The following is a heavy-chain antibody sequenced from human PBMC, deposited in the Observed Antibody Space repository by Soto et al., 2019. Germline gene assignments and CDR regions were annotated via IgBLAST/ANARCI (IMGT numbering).Heavy chain of an antibody. Sequence: PSETLSLTCTVSGGSISSSSYYWGWIRQPPGKGLEWIGSIYYSGSTYYNPSLKSRVTISVDTSKNQFSLKLSSVTAADTAVYYCARLYYGDFRYFDYWGQGTLVTVSS. CDR3: ARLYYGDFRYFDY. CDR2: IYYSGST. V-gene: IGHV4-39*01. D-gene: IGHD4-17*01. CDR1: GGSISSSSYY. J-gene: IGHJ4*02.